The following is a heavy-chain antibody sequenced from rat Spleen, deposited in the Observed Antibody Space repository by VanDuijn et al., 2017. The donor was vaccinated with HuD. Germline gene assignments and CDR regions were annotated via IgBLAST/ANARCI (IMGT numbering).Heavy chain of an antibody. CDR2: ISYDGGST. CDR1: GFTFSDYG. D-gene: IGHD1-12*02. J-gene: IGHJ4*01. V-gene: IGHV5S13*01. CDR3: PRLGVVITSGLMDA. Sequence: EVQLVESGGGLVQPGRSMKLSCAASGFTFSDYGMAWVLQAPTKGLEWVASISYDGGSTYYRYSVKGRFTISRDKAKNTQYLQMDSLRSEDTASYYCPRLGVVITSGLMDAWGQGASVTVSS.